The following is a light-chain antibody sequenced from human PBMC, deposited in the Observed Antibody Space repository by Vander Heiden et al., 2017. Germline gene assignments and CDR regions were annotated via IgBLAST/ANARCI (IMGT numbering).Light chain of an antibody. CDR3: QSYDSSLSAWV. CDR2: GIL. CDR1: SSNIAAGFD. Sequence: QSVLTQPPSVSGAPGQRVTISCTGSSSNIAAGFDIHWYQQLPGTAPKLLIYGILNRPSGVPDRFSGSKSGTSASLAITGLQAEDEADYYCQSYDSSLSAWVFGGGTKLTVL. V-gene: IGLV1-40*01. J-gene: IGLJ3*02.